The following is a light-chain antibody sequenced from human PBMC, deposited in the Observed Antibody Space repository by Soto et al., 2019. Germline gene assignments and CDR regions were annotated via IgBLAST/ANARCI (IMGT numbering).Light chain of an antibody. V-gene: IGLV2-8*01. CDR2: EVV. CDR1: KNEVGFYDF. J-gene: IGLJ1*01. CDR3: KSYAGSNTYV. Sequence: QSALTQPPSASGSRGLSVTISCTGTKNEVGFYDFVSWYQHHPGKAPRLIIYEVVQRPSGVPERFSGSKSGNTASLTVSGLQAADEADYFCKSYAGSNTYVFGSGTNMTVL.